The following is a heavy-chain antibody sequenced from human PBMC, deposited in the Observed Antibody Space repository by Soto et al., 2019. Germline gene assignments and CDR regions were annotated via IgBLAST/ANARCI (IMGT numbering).Heavy chain of an antibody. CDR2: ISARGITT. CDR1: GFTLSSFS. Sequence: XGSLRLSCVASGFTLSSFSMYWVRQGPGKGLEWVSAISARGITTHYADSVKGRFTFSRDNSNNTVFLQVDSLRAEDTAVYYCAKGQTANPRRYFDSWGQGTLVTVSS. V-gene: IGHV3-23*01. J-gene: IGHJ4*02. CDR3: AKGQTANPRRYFDS.